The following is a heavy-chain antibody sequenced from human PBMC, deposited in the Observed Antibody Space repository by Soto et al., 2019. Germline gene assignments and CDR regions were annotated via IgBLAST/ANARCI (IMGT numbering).Heavy chain of an antibody. Sequence: TSETLSLTCTVSGGSISSYYWSWIRQPPGKGLEWIGYIYYSGSTNYNPSLKSRVTISVDTSKNQFSLKLSSVTAADTAVYYCARDTVVVPAGMPYYYYGMDVWGQGTTVSVSS. J-gene: IGHJ6*02. CDR3: ARDTVVVPAGMPYYYYGMDV. CDR1: GGSISSYY. V-gene: IGHV4-59*01. CDR2: IYYSGST. D-gene: IGHD2-2*01.